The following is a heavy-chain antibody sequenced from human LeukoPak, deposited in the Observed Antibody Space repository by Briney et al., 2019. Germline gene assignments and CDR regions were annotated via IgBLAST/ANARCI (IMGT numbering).Heavy chain of an antibody. V-gene: IGHV4-59*01. D-gene: IGHD6-13*01. J-gene: IGHJ6*04. Sequence: SETLSLTCTVSGDSITSYYWNWIRQPPGKGLEWIGYMYNSGSTNCNPSLKSRVTILVDTSKNQFSLKLTTVTAADTAVYYCAREKGPGMGLDVWGKGTTVTVSS. CDR1: GDSITSYY. CDR2: MYNSGST. CDR3: AREKGPGMGLDV.